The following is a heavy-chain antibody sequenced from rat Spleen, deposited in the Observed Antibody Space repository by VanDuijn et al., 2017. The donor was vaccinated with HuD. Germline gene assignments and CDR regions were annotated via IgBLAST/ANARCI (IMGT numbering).Heavy chain of an antibody. V-gene: IGHV5-19*01. D-gene: IGHD1-11*01. CDR1: GFTFSDYA. J-gene: IGHJ2*01. CDR3: ARGGGIDH. Sequence: EVQLVESGGGLVQPGRSLKLSCAASGFTFSDYAMNWIRQAPTKGLEWVASIIPTGGSTYYPDSVKGRFTISRNNAENTVDLQMDSLRSEDTATYYCARGGGIDHWGQGVMVTVSA. CDR2: IIPTGGST.